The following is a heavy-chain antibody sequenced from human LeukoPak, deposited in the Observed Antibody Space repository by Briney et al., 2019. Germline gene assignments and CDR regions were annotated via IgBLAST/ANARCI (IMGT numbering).Heavy chain of an antibody. D-gene: IGHD6-13*01. Sequence: PSETLSLTCAVYGGSFSGYYWSWIRQPPGKGLEWIGEINHSGSTNYNPSLKSQVTISVDTSKNQFSLKLSSVTAADTAVYYCARMRAAAGPRTNYYYYMDVWGKGTTVTVSS. CDR2: INHSGST. J-gene: IGHJ6*03. V-gene: IGHV4-34*01. CDR3: ARMRAAAGPRTNYYYYMDV. CDR1: GGSFSGYY.